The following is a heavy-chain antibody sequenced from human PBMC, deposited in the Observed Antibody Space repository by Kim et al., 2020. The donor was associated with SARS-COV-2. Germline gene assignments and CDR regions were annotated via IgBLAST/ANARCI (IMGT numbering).Heavy chain of an antibody. Sequence: SVKVSCKASGGTFSSYAISWVRQAPGQGLEWMGGIIPIFGTANYAQKFQGRVTITADESTSTAYMELSSLRSEDTAVYYCAREVGANPHFDYWGQGTLVTVSS. J-gene: IGHJ4*02. CDR3: AREVGANPHFDY. V-gene: IGHV1-69*13. D-gene: IGHD1-26*01. CDR1: GGTFSSYA. CDR2: IIPIFGTA.